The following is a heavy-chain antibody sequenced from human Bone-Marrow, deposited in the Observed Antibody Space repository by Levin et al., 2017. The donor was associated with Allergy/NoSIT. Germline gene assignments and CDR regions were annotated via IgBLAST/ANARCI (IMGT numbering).Heavy chain of an antibody. CDR2: VSGSGKTN. Sequence: PGGSLRLSCVASGFTFSNYAVIWVRQAPGRGLEWVSGVSGSGKTNYYADSVRGRFTISRDNSKNTVYLEMNSLRSEDTAMYYCAKSGSSAWYSKGGDWFDPWGQGTLVTVSS. J-gene: IGHJ5*02. V-gene: IGHV3-23*01. D-gene: IGHD6-19*01. CDR1: GFTFSNYA. CDR3: AKSGSSAWYSKGGDWFDP.